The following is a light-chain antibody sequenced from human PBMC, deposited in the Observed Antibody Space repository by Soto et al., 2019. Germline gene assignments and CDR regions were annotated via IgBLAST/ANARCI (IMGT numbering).Light chain of an antibody. CDR3: QQRSNWALT. Sequence: VIWMTQSPSLLSASTGDRVTISCRMSQGISSYLAWYQQKPGKAPELLIYAASNRATGIPARFSGSGSGTDFTLTISSLEPEDFAVYYCQQRSNWALTFGGGTKVEIK. V-gene: IGKV1D-8*03. CDR1: QGISSY. CDR2: AAS. J-gene: IGKJ4*01.